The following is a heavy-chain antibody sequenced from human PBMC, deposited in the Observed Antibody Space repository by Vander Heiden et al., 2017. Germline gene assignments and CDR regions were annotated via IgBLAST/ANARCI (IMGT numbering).Heavy chain of an antibody. CDR1: GGSIYNYY. CDR2: IYSSGST. CDR3: ARGFSGYTFDS. D-gene: IGHD5-12*01. J-gene: IGHJ4*02. V-gene: IGHV4-59*01. Sequence: QVQLQESGPGLVKPSETLSLTCTVSGGSIYNYYWSWIRQPPGKGLEWIGFIYSSGSTNYIPSLKSRITISLDTSKNQFSLKLSSVTAADTAVYFCARGFSGYTFDSWGQGTLVTVSS.